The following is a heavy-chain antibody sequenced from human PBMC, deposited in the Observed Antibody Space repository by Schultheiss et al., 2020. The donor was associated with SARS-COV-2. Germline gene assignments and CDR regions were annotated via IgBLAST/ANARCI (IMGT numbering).Heavy chain of an antibody. V-gene: IGHV3-23*01. CDR3: ARNHSSCWSLDY. J-gene: IGHJ4*02. Sequence: GESLKISCTASGFTFSSYVMHWVRQAPGKGLEWVSAISGSGGSTYYADSVKGRFTISRDNSKNTLYLQMNSLRAEDTAVYYCARNHSSCWSLDYWGQGTLVTVSS. CDR2: ISGSGGST. CDR1: GFTFSSYV. D-gene: IGHD6-19*01.